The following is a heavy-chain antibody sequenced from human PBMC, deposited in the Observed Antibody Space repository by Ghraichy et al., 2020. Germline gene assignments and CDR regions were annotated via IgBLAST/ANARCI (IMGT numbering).Heavy chain of an antibody. CDR3: VLKETVAGGTWFDP. Sequence: ASVKVSCKVSGYTLTELSMHWVRQAPGKGLEWMGGFDPEDGETIYAQKFQGRVTMTEDTSTDTAYMELSSLRSEDTAVYYCVLKETVAGGTWFDPWGQGTLVTVAS. D-gene: IGHD6-19*01. CDR2: FDPEDGET. V-gene: IGHV1-24*01. CDR1: GYTLTELS. J-gene: IGHJ5*02.